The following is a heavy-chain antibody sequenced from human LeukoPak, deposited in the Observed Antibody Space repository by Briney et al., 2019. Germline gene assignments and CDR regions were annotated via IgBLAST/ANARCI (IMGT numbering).Heavy chain of an antibody. Sequence: GGSLRLSCAASGFTSSSYGMHWVRQAPGKGLEWVAVISYDGSNKYYADSVKGRFTISRDNSKNTLYLQMNSLRAEDTAVYYCAKWDNWFDPWGQGTLVTVSS. CDR1: GFTSSSYG. J-gene: IGHJ5*02. CDR2: ISYDGSNK. CDR3: AKWDNWFDP. V-gene: IGHV3-30*18. D-gene: IGHD1-26*01.